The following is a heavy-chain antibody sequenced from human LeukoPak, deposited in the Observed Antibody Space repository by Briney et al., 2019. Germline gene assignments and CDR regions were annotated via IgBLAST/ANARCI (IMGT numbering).Heavy chain of an antibody. Sequence: PSETLSLTCTVSGGSISSSSYYWGWIRQPPGEGLEWIGSIYYSGSTYYDPSLKSRVTISVDTSKNQFSLKLSSVTATDTAVYYCARVDYYDSSYGMDVWGQGTTVTVSS. CDR1: GGSISSSSYY. CDR3: ARVDYYDSSYGMDV. V-gene: IGHV4-39*01. D-gene: IGHD3-22*01. J-gene: IGHJ6*02. CDR2: IYYSGST.